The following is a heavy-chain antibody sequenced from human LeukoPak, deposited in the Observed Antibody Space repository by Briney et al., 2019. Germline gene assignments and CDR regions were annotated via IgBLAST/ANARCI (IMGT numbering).Heavy chain of an antibody. CDR1: GFTFSSYS. D-gene: IGHD2-21*02. Sequence: GGSLRLSCAASGFTFSSYSMNWVRQAPGKGLEWVSSISSSSSYIYYADSVKGRFTISRDNAKNSLYLQMNSLRAEDTAVYYCARGKPAYCGGDCYEYAFDIWGQGTMVTVSS. J-gene: IGHJ3*02. V-gene: IGHV3-21*01. CDR2: ISSSSSYI. CDR3: ARGKPAYCGGDCYEYAFDI.